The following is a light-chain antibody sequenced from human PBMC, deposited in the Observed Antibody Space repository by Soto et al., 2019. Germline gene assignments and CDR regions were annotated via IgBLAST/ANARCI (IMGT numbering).Light chain of an antibody. Sequence: QSVLTQPRSVSGSPGQSVTISCTGTSSDVGGYNYVSWYQQHPGKAPKLMIYDVSKRPSGVPDRFSGSKSGNTASLTISGLQAEDEADYYCCSYAGSYTRYVFGTGTKVTDL. V-gene: IGLV2-11*01. J-gene: IGLJ1*01. CDR2: DVS. CDR3: CSYAGSYTRYV. CDR1: SSDVGGYNY.